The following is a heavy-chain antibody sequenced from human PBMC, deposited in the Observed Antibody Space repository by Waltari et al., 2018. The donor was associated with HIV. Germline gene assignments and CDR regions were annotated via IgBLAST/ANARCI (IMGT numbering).Heavy chain of an antibody. V-gene: IGHV4-30-4*08. J-gene: IGHJ3*02. CDR1: GGSVRSSAYY. D-gene: IGHD3-22*01. CDR3: ARSRHDYYDSSGYYRGAFDI. Sequence: QVQLQESGPGLVKPSQTLSLTCTVSGGSVRSSAYYWNWIRPPPGKGLEWIGNIYYKENTYYNPSLKSRLTISLDRSKSQFSLKLSSVTAADTAVYYCARSRHDYYDSSGYYRGAFDIWGQGTMVPVSS. CDR2: IYYKENT.